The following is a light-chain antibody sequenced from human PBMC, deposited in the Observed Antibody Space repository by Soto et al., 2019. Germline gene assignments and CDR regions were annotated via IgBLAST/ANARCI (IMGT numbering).Light chain of an antibody. CDR3: QKYNSAPPL. J-gene: IGKJ4*01. CDR2: GAS. CDR1: QGISNY. Sequence: DIQMTQSPSSLSASVGDRVTITCRASQGISNYLAWYQQKPGKVPKLLIYGASTLQSGVPSRFSGSGSGTDVHLPLSGLQPEDVATYYCQKYNSAPPLFGVGTRVETK. V-gene: IGKV1-27*01.